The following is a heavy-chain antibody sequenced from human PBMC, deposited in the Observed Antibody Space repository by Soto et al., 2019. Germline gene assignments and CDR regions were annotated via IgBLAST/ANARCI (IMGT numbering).Heavy chain of an antibody. J-gene: IGHJ4*02. CDR1: GFSFSSCA. CDR2: VSHDGSNK. D-gene: IGHD6-19*01. CDR3: ARVSIAVAGIAYYFDY. V-gene: IGHV3-30-3*01. Sequence: QVQLVESGGGVVQPGRSLRLSCAASGFSFSSCAMHWVRQAPGKGLEWVAVVSHDGSNKYYADSVKGRVTISRDNSIKXVYLQMNSLRAEDTAVYYCARVSIAVAGIAYYFDYWGQGTLVTVSS.